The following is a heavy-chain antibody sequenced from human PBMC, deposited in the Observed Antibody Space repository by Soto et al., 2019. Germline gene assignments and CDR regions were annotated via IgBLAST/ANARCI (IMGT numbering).Heavy chain of an antibody. CDR3: ARDLGSSWYPEYFQH. Sequence: GGSLRLSCAASGFTFSSYAMSWVRQAPGKGLEWVSAISGSGGSTYYADSVKGRFTISRDNSKNTLYLQMNSLRAEDTAVYYCARDLGSSWYPEYFQHWGQGILVTVSS. J-gene: IGHJ1*01. V-gene: IGHV3-23*01. CDR2: ISGSGGST. D-gene: IGHD6-13*01. CDR1: GFTFSSYA.